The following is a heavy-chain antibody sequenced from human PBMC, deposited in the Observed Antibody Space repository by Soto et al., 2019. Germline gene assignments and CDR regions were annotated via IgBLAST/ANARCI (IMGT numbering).Heavy chain of an antibody. V-gene: IGHV4-30-2*01. Sequence: QVQLQESGSRLVRPSQTVSLTCSVSGGSVNSGGYSWSWIRQPPGKGLEWIGFISPSGSPAYNPSLKIRVTISVDRSNNQISLELSSVTAADTAVYYCTRGVLAWGPGTRVTVSS. D-gene: IGHD2-8*01. CDR3: TRGVLA. CDR1: GGSVNSGGYS. J-gene: IGHJ5*02. CDR2: ISPSGSP.